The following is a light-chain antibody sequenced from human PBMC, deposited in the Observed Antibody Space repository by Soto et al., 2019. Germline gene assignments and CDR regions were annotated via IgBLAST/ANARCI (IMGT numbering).Light chain of an antibody. J-gene: IGLJ2*01. CDR2: EVS. CDR3: SSYAGSNNVV. CDR1: SSDVGGYNY. V-gene: IGLV2-8*01. Sequence: QSALTQPPSASGSPGQSVTISCTGTSSDVGGYNYVSWYQQHPGEAPKVMIYEVSKRPSGVPDRFSGSKSGNTASLTVSGLQAEDEADYYCSSYAGSNNVVFGGGTQLTVL.